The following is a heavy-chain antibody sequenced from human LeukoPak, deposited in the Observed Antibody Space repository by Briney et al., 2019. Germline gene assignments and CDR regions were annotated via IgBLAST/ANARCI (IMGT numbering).Heavy chain of an antibody. Sequence: ESLKISCKGSGYSFTSYWIGWVRQMPGKGLEWMGIIYPGDSDTRYSPSFQGQVTISADKSISTAYLQWSSLKASDTAMYYCARQTYCSSTSCQGWFDPWGQGTLVTVSS. CDR3: ARQTYCSSTSCQGWFDP. CDR2: IYPGDSDT. D-gene: IGHD2-2*01. CDR1: GYSFTSYW. V-gene: IGHV5-51*01. J-gene: IGHJ5*02.